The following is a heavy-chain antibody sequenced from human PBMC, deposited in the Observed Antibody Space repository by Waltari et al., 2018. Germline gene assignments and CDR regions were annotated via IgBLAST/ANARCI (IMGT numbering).Heavy chain of an antibody. V-gene: IGHV4-38-2*02. CDR3: ARVFKQKLYFDY. CDR1: GYSISSGYY. J-gene: IGHJ4*02. CDR2: IYHSVST. Sequence: QVQLQESGPGLVKPSETLSLTCTVSGYSISSGYYWGWIRQPPGKGLEWIGSIYHSVSTYYNPSLKSRVTISVDTSKNQFSLKLSSVTAADTAVYYCARVFKQKLYFDYWGQGTLVTVSS.